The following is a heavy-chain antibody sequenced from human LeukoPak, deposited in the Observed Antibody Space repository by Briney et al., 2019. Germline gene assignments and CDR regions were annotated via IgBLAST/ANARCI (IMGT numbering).Heavy chain of an antibody. J-gene: IGHJ4*02. D-gene: IGHD3-22*01. V-gene: IGHV3-23*01. CDR2: ISGSGGST. Sequence: GGSLRLSCAASGFTFSSYAMSWVRQAPGKGLEWVSAISGSGGSTYYADSVKGRFTISRDNSKNTLYLQMNSLRAEDTAVYYCAKGIIVVVITGDYFDYWGQGTLVTVSS. CDR1: GFTFSSYA. CDR3: AKGIIVVVITGDYFDY.